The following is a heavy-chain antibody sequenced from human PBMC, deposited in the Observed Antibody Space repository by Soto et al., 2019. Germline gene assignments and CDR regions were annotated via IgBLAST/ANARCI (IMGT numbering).Heavy chain of an antibody. J-gene: IGHJ6*02. CDR3: ARDLNWNDGSDYYSGLDV. CDR2: ISSTAAYT. Sequence: EVQLVESGGALVKPGGSLRLSCVASGFTFTSYTMNWVRQAPGKGLEWVSSISSTAAYTYYAGSVKGRFTISRDNAKTSXXLQMNSLTAEDSAIYYCARDLNWNDGSDYYSGLDVWGQGTTVTVSS. CDR1: GFTFTSYT. V-gene: IGHV3-21*01. D-gene: IGHD1-1*01.